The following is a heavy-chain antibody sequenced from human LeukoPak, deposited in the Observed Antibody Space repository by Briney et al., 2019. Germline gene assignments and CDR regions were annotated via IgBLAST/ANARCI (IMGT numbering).Heavy chain of an antibody. J-gene: IGHJ4*02. CDR3: ARTNIHGGIAVSYFDY. D-gene: IGHD6-19*01. V-gene: IGHV3-30-3*01. CDR2: ISYDGSNT. Sequence: PGGSLRLSCADSAFTFSSYAMHWVRQAPGKGLEWVAVISYDGSNTYYADSVKGRFTISRDNSKNTLYLQMNSLRAEDTAVYYCARTNIHGGIAVSYFDYWGQGTLVTVSS. CDR1: AFTFSSYA.